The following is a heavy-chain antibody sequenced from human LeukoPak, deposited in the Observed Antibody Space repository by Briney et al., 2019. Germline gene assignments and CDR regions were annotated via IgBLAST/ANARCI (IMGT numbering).Heavy chain of an antibody. J-gene: IGHJ4*02. Sequence: PGGSLRLSCAASGFTFSSYGMHWVRPAPGKGLEWVAVIWYDGSNKYYADSVKGRFTISRDNSKNTLYLKMNSLRAEDTAVYYCARPTYSGSYYWFDYWGQGTLVTVSS. D-gene: IGHD1-26*01. CDR3: ARPTYSGSYYWFDY. CDR2: IWYDGSNK. CDR1: GFTFSSYG. V-gene: IGHV3-33*01.